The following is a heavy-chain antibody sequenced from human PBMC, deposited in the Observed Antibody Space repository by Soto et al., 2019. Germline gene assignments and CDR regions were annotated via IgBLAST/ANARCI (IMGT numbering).Heavy chain of an antibody. CDR1: GGTFSSYA. D-gene: IGHD6-13*01. CDR2: IIPIFGTP. Sequence: QVQLVQSGAEVKKPGSSVKVSCKASGGTFSSYAISWVRQAPGQGLEWMGGIIPIFGTPNYAQKFQGRVTVTADESTSTADMELSSLRSEDTAVYYCASSRKDYYYYGMEVWGQGTTVTVSS. J-gene: IGHJ6*02. CDR3: ASSRKDYYYYGMEV. V-gene: IGHV1-69*12.